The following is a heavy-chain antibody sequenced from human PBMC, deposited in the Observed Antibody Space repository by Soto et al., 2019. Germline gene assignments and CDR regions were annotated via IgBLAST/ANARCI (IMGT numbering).Heavy chain of an antibody. V-gene: IGHV4-31*03. CDR3: ARGVLH. J-gene: IGHJ4*01. Sequence: QVQLQESGPGLVQPSQTLSLTCTVSGGSISSGGYYWICIRQHPGTGLEWIGHISYSGSTYYNTSFKRRVTIAVDTSRNQLSLIVNSVTAADTAVYYCARGVLHWGQGTLVTGSS. CDR1: GGSISSGGYY. CDR2: ISYSGST.